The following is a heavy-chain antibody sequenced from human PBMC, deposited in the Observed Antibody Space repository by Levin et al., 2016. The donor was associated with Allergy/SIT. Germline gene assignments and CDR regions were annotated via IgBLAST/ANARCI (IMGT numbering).Heavy chain of an antibody. Sequence: ASVKVSCKAFGYTFTGYHMHWVRQAPGQGLEWMGIIFPSDGRTMYAQKLQGRVTMTRDTSTSTVYMELSSLRSDDTAIYYCAREIPSWNFDYWGQGTLVTVSS. D-gene: IGHD2-2*01. V-gene: IGHV1-46*03. J-gene: IGHJ4*02. CDR3: AREIPSWNFDY. CDR1: GYTFTGYH. CDR2: IFPSDGRT.